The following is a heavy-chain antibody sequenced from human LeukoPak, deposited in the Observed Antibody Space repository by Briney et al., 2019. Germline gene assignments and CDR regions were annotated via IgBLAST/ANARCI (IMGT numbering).Heavy chain of an antibody. V-gene: IGHV1-2*02. J-gene: IGHJ3*02. CDR1: GYTFTGYY. D-gene: IGHD2/OR15-2a*01. CDR3: ARDSSGLGDAFDI. CDR2: INPNSGGT. Sequence: ASVKVSCKASGYTFTGYYMHWVRQAPGQGLEWMGWINPNSGGTNYAQKFQGRVTMTRDTSISTAYTELSRLRSDDTAVYYCARDSSGLGDAFDIWGQGTMVTVSS.